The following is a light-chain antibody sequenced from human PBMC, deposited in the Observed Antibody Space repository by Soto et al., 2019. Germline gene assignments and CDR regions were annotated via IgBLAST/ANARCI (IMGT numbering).Light chain of an antibody. Sequence: EIVMTQSPATLSVSPGERATLSCRASQSISSNLAWYQQKPGQAPRLLMFRTSSRATGFPARFSGSGSGTDFTLTISRVEPEDFAVYYCQQYGRSLPITFGQGTRLEIK. CDR3: QQYGRSLPIT. J-gene: IGKJ5*01. CDR1: QSISSN. CDR2: RTS. V-gene: IGKV3-20*01.